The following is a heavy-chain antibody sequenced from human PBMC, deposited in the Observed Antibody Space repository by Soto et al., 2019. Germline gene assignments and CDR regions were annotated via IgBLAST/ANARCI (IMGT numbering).Heavy chain of an antibody. CDR1: GGSISSGGYY. J-gene: IGHJ3*02. V-gene: IGHV4-31*03. D-gene: IGHD3-16*01. Sequence: SETLSLTCTVSGGSISSGGYYWSWIRQHPGKGLEWIGYIYYSGSTYYNPSLKSRATISVDTSKNQFSLKLSSVTAADTAVYYCARETRRLGPVRAFDIWGQGTMVTVSS. CDR3: ARETRRLGPVRAFDI. CDR2: IYYSGST.